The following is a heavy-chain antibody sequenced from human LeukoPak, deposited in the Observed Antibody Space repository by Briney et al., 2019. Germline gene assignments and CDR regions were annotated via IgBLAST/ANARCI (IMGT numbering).Heavy chain of an antibody. V-gene: IGHV3-23*01. CDR1: GVTFSSYT. Sequence: GGSLRLSCAASGVTFSSYTMSWVRQAPGKGLEWVSAISGSGGSTHYADSVKGRFTISRDNSKNTQYLQMNCLRAEDTAVYYCAKDNYDSGSSGFDYWGQGTLVTVSS. CDR3: AKDNYDSGSSGFDY. D-gene: IGHD3-10*01. CDR2: ISGSGGST. J-gene: IGHJ4*02.